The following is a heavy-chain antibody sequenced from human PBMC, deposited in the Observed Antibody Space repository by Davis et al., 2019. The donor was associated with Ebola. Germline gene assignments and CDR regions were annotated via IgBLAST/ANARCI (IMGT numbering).Heavy chain of an antibody. D-gene: IGHD3-22*01. V-gene: IGHV5-51*01. Sequence: PGGSLRLSCKGSGYSFTSYWIGWVRQMPGKGLEWMGIIYPGDSDTRYSPSFQGQVTISADKSISTAYLQWSSLKASDTAMYCCARQGYDSFDYWGQGTLVTGSS. J-gene: IGHJ4*02. CDR2: IYPGDSDT. CDR3: ARQGYDSFDY. CDR1: GYSFTSYW.